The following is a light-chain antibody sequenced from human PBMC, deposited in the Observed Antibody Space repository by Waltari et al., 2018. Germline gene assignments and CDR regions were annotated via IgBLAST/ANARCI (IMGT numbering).Light chain of an antibody. CDR1: SGHTSNV. V-gene: IGLV4-69*01. CDR2: VYSDGSH. Sequence: QLVLTQSPSASASLGASVKLTCTLSSGHTSNVIAWHTQQPEKGPRYLMKVYSDGSHSKGDEIPDRFSGSSSGAERYLTISSVQSGDEADYYCQTGGHGTWVFGGGTKLTVL. J-gene: IGLJ3*02. CDR3: QTGGHGTWV.